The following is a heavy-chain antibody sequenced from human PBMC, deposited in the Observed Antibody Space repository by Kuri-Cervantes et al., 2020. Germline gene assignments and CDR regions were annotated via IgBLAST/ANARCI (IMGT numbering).Heavy chain of an antibody. J-gene: IGHJ4*02. D-gene: IGHD4-23*01. CDR2: INHSGST. V-gene: IGHV4-34*01. CDR3: ATYGGSYGDY. CDR1: GESFSGYY. Sequence: GSLRLSCAVYGESFSGYYWSWIRQPQGKGLEWIGEINHSGSTNYNPSLKSRVTISVDTSKNQFSLKVTSVTAADTAVYYCATYGGSYGDYWGQGTLVTVSS.